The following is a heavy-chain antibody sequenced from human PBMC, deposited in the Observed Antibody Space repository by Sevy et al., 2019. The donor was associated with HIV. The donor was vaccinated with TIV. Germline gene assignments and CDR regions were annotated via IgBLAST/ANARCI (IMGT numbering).Heavy chain of an antibody. CDR2: IVGSSRTI. CDR3: AREIVGGPFDI. Sequence: GGSLRLSCAASGFTFSIYTMSWVRQAPGKVLECVSYIVGSSRTIYYADSVKGRFTISRDNAKNSLYLQMNSLRAEDTAVYYCAREIVGGPFDIWGQGTMVTVS. J-gene: IGHJ3*02. D-gene: IGHD1-26*01. CDR1: GFTFSIYT. V-gene: IGHV3-48*01.